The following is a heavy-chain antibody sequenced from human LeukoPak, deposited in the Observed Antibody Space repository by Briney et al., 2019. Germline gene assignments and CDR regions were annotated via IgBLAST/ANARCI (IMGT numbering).Heavy chain of an antibody. CDR1: GFTFSDSA. CDR3: RREYYDFWSGYPNDY. Sequence: GGSLRLSCAASGFTFSDSAMPWVRQASGKGLEWVGRIRSKTNSYATAYAASVKGRFTISRDDSKNTAYLQMNSLKTEDTAVYYCRREYYDFWSGYPNDYWGQGTLVTVSS. D-gene: IGHD3-3*01. CDR2: IRSKTNSYAT. V-gene: IGHV3-73*01. J-gene: IGHJ4*02.